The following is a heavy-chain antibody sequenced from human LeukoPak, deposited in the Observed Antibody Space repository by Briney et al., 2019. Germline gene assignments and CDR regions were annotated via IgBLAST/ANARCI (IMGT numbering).Heavy chain of an antibody. CDR3: ARVAYPSYYYYYYMDV. CDR2: INPNSGGT. Sequence: ASVKVSCKASGYTFTGYYMHWVRQAPGHGLEWMGWINPNSGGTNYAQKFQGRVTMTRDTSISTAYMELSRLRSDDTAVYYCARVAYPSYYYYYYMDVWGKGTTVTVSS. CDR1: GYTFTGYY. J-gene: IGHJ6*03. V-gene: IGHV1-2*02.